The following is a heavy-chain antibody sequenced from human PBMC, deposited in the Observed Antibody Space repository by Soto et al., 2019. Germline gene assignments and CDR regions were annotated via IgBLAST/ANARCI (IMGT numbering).Heavy chain of an antibody. J-gene: IGHJ6*03. Sequence: QVQLVQSGAEVKKPGASVKVSYKDSGYTFTSDGISWVRQAPGQGLEWMGWISAYNGNTNYAQKLQGRVTMTTDTSTSTAYMELRSLRSDDTAVYYCARVGPGLELRDYYYYMDVWGKGTTVTVSS. V-gene: IGHV1-18*01. D-gene: IGHD1-7*01. CDR3: ARVGPGLELRDYYYYMDV. CDR2: ISAYNGNT. CDR1: GYTFTSDG.